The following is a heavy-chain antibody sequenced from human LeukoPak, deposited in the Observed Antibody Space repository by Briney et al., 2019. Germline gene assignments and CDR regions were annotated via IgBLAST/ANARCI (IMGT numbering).Heavy chain of an antibody. CDR1: GYTFTGYY. CDR3: ARDYRAVVVAATLYYFDY. J-gene: IGHJ4*02. D-gene: IGHD2-15*01. Sequence: GASVKVSCKASGYTFTGYYMHWVRQAPGHGLEWMGWLNPNSGGTNYAQKFQGRVTMTRDTSISTAYMELSRLRSDDTAVYYCARDYRAVVVAATLYYFDYWGQGTLVTVSS. CDR2: LNPNSGGT. V-gene: IGHV1-2*02.